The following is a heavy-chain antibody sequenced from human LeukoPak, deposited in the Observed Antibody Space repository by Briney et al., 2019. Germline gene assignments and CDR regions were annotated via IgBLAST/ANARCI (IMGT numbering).Heavy chain of an antibody. CDR3: ARGRDYGGNLDY. Sequence: SETLSLTCTVSGGSISSYYWSWIRQPPGKGLEWIGYIYYSGSTNYNPSLKSRVTISVDTSKNQFSLKLSSVTAADTAVYYCARGRDYGGNLDYWGQGTLVTVSS. CDR1: GGSISSYY. V-gene: IGHV4-59*01. J-gene: IGHJ4*02. D-gene: IGHD4-23*01. CDR2: IYYSGST.